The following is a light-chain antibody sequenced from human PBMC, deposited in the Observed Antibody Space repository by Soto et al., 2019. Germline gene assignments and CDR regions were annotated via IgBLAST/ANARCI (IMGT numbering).Light chain of an antibody. J-gene: IGLJ1*01. CDR3: SSFTSSTPYV. Sequence: SALPQAASVSGSRGQSIPISCTGTSSDVGNYNYVSWYQQHPGEVPKLIIFNVNNRPSGVSNRFSGSKSGNTASLTISGLQAEDEADYYCSSFTSSTPYVFGTGTKVTVL. V-gene: IGLV2-14*01. CDR1: SSDVGNYNY. CDR2: NVN.